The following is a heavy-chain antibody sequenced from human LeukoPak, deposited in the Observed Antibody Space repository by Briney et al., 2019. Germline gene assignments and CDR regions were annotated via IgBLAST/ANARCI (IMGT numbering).Heavy chain of an antibody. CDR1: GYTFTSYD. J-gene: IGHJ4*02. Sequence: ASVKVSCKASGYTFTSYDINWVRQATGQGLEWMGWMSPNSGNTGYAQKFQGRVTMTRNTSISTAYMELSSLRSEDTAVYYCARGFGDKHAKGYWGQGTLVTVSS. CDR2: MSPNSGNT. CDR3: ARGFGDKHAKGY. D-gene: IGHD3-10*01. V-gene: IGHV1-8*01.